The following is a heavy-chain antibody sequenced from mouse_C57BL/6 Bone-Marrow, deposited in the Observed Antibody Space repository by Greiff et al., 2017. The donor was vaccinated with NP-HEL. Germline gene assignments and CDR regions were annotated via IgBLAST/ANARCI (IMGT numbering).Heavy chain of an antibody. CDR1: GFTFSSYA. CDR2: ISAGGSYT. J-gene: IGHJ2*01. V-gene: IGHV5-4*01. D-gene: IGHD1-1*01. CDR3: ARDGALYYYGSSYGFDY. Sequence: EVQVVESGGGLVKPGGSLKLSCAASGFTFSSYAMSWVRQTPEKRLEWVATISAGGSYTYYPDNVQGRFTISRDNAKNNLYLQMSHLKSEDTAMYYCARDGALYYYGSSYGFDYWGQGTTLTVSS.